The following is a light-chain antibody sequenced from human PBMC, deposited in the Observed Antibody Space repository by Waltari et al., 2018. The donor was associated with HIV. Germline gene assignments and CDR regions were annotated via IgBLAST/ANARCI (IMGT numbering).Light chain of an antibody. CDR2: AAS. J-gene: IGKJ2*01. CDR1: QDISNN. Sequence: DIQMTQSPSSLSVSVGDRVIITCRASQDISNNLAWYQQKPGTVPKLLIYAASTLQSGVPSRFSGSGSGTDFTLTIDSQQPEDIATYYCQKYNTAPYTFGQGTNLEI. CDR3: QKYNTAPYT. V-gene: IGKV1-27*01.